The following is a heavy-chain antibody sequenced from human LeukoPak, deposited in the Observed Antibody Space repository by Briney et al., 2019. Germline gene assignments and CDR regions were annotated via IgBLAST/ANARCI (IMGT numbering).Heavy chain of an antibody. CDR1: GYSISRAYS. D-gene: IGHD3-22*01. CDR2: LYDSGSS. V-gene: IGHV4-38-2*02. CDR3: ARGVGYDDTLGSYYGFFDY. J-gene: IGHJ4*02. Sequence: SETLSLTCSVSGYSISRAYSWGWVRQPPGKGLEWIGGLYDSGSSYYNPSLKSRVTLSVDTSKNELSLQLNSVTAADTAVYFCARGVGYDDTLGSYYGFFDYWGQGTLVAVSS.